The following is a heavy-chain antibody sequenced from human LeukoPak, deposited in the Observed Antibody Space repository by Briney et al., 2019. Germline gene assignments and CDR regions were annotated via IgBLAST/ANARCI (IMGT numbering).Heavy chain of an antibody. Sequence: GGSLRLSCAASGFTFSSYWMYWVRQAPGKGLVWVSRINSDGSDTSYADSVRGRFTISRDNAKNTLYLQMNSLRAEDTAVYYCASCVAVPGLPDYWGQGTLVTVSS. CDR2: INSDGSDT. CDR3: ASCVAVPGLPDY. D-gene: IGHD6-19*01. J-gene: IGHJ4*02. V-gene: IGHV3-74*01. CDR1: GFTFSSYW.